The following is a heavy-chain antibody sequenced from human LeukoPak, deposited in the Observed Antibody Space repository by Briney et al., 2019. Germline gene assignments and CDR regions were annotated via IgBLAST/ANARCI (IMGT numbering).Heavy chain of an antibody. D-gene: IGHD1-26*01. J-gene: IGHJ3*02. CDR1: GGSFSGYY. CDR3: ARGRGSYSHHDAFDI. Sequence: SETLSLTCAVYGGSFSGYYWSWIRQPPGKGLEWIGYIYYSGSTNYNPSLKSRVTISVDTSKNQFSLKLSSVTAADTAVYYCARGRGSYSHHDAFDIWGQGTMVTVSS. V-gene: IGHV4-59*01. CDR2: IYYSGST.